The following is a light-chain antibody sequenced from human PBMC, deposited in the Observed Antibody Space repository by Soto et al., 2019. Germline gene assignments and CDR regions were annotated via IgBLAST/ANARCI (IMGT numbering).Light chain of an antibody. J-gene: IGKJ3*01. CDR1: QSVSSSY. V-gene: IGKV3-20*01. CDR3: QQYGSSPPIFT. Sequence: EIVLTQSPGTLSSSPGERATLSCRASQSVSSSYLAWYQQKPGQAPRLLIYGASSRATGIPDRFSGSGSGTDVTLTISRLEPEDFAVYYCQQYGSSPPIFTFGPGTKVDIK. CDR2: GAS.